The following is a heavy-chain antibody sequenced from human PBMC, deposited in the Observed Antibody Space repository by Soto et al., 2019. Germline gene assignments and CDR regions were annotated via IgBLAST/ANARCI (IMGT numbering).Heavy chain of an antibody. D-gene: IGHD1-20*01. V-gene: IGHV1-18*04. CDR2: ISAYNGNT. Sequence: QMQLVQSGPEVQQPGASVKVSCKASGYSFTSYGISWVRQAPGQGLEWVGWISAYNGNTNYAQRLQGRVTMTTDTSTNTAYLELKSLRSDDTAVYYCARDPPITGSRRGTPLVHVWGQGTTVTVSS. CDR3: ARDPPITGSRRGTPLVHV. J-gene: IGHJ6*02. CDR1: GYSFTSYG.